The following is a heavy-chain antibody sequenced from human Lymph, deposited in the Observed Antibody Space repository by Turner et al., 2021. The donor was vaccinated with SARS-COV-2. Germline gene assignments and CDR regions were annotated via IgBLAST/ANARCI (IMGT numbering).Heavy chain of an antibody. CDR3: ARDLDTAGGMDV. Sequence: EVQLVESGGGLVLPGGSLRPSCAASGITVSRNYMSWVRQAPGKGLKWVSVIYSSGSSYYADSVKGRFTISRHNSKNTLYLQMNSLRAEDTAVYYCARDLDTAGGMDVWGQGTTVTVSS. CDR1: GITVSRNY. V-gene: IGHV3-53*04. CDR2: IYSSGSS. J-gene: IGHJ6*02. D-gene: IGHD5-18*01.